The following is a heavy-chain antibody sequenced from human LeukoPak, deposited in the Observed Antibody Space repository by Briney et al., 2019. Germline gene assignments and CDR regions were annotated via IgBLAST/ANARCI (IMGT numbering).Heavy chain of an antibody. J-gene: IGHJ3*02. CDR1: GGTFSSYA. CDR2: IIPIFGTA. D-gene: IGHD3-3*01. V-gene: IGHV1-69*13. Sequence: SVKVSCKASGGTFSSYAISWVRQAPGQGLEWMGGIIPIFGTANYAQKFQGRVTITADESTSTAYMALSSLRSEDTAVYYCARDMILEWLLHAFDIWGQGTMVTVSS. CDR3: ARDMILEWLLHAFDI.